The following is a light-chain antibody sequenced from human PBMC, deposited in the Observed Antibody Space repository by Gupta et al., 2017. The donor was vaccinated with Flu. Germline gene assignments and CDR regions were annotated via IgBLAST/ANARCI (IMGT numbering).Light chain of an antibody. CDR2: GAS. Sequence: GETVTLSCRASQSVSVNVAWYQQKPGQAPRLLIYGASTRATGVPARFSGSGSGTGFTLTIDSLQSEDFAVYDCQQYDSWPHSFGQGSKVKIK. J-gene: IGKJ2*01. V-gene: IGKV3-15*01. CDR3: QQYDSWPHS. CDR1: QSVSVN.